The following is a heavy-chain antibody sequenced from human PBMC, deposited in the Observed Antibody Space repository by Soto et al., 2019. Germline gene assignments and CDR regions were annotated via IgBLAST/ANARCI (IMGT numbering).Heavy chain of an antibody. CDR3: XXVIDATDRTYSLYYSMDV. V-gene: IGHV3-20*01. CDR1: GFTFADYA. D-gene: IGHD2-21*01. Sequence: EVQLVXSGGGVVRPGGSLRLSCAASGFTFADYAMSWVRQAPGKGLEWVSGMNWSAESTHYADSVKGRFXXSXXXAKXXXXXXXXXXXXXXXXXXXXXXVIDATDRTYSLYYSMDVWGRGTTXXXXS. CDR2: MNWSAEST. J-gene: IGHJ6*03.